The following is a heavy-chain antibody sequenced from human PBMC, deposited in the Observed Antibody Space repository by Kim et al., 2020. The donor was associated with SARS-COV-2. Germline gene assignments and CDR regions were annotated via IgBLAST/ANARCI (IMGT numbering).Heavy chain of an antibody. V-gene: IGHV3-7*03. D-gene: IGHD6-19*01. CDR3: VRGHSSGPG. J-gene: IGHJ4*02. CDR2: IKQDGSAK. Sequence: GGSLRLSCAASGFPFSTYWMSWVRQAPGKGLEWVANIKQDGSAKYYVDSVKGRFTISRDNAKDSLYLQVNSLRAEDTAVYYCVRGHSSGPGWGQGTLVTVSS. CDR1: GFPFSTYW.